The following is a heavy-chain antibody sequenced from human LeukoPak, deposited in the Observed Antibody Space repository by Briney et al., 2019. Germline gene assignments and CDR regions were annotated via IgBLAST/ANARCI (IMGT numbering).Heavy chain of an antibody. J-gene: IGHJ4*02. CDR3: ARDIYSGYEARYAAAGLDY. CDR2: ISYDGSNK. D-gene: IGHD5-12*01. CDR1: GFTFSSYA. V-gene: IGHV3-30*04. Sequence: RSGGSLRLSCAASGFTFSSYAMHRVRQAPGKGLEWVAVISYDGSNKYYADSVKGRFTISRDNSKNTLYLQMNSLRAEDTAVYYCARDIYSGYEARYAAAGLDYWGQGTLVTVSS.